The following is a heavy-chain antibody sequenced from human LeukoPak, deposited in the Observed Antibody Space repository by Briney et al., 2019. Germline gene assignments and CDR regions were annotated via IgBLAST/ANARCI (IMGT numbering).Heavy chain of an antibody. CDR2: IRSDGGVA. D-gene: IGHD1/OR15-1a*01. CDR3: AREAQQHYSVGGMDV. V-gene: IGHV3-74*01. Sequence: GGSLRLSCAASGFIFSNYWMHWVRQAPGEGLVWVSRIRSDGGVATYADSVKGRFTISRDNAKNTLYLQMNSLRAEDTAVYYCAREAQQHYSVGGMDVWGQGTAVTVSS. J-gene: IGHJ6*02. CDR1: GFIFSNYW.